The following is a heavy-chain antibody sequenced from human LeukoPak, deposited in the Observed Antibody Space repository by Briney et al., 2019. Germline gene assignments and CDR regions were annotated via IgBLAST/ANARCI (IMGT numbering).Heavy chain of an antibody. D-gene: IGHD1-26*01. CDR2: IYYSGST. CDR3: ARRYGSGSFYYFDY. CDR1: GGSISSSSYY. V-gene: IGHV4-39*01. Sequence: SETLSLTCTVSGGSISSSSYYWCWIRQPPGKGLEWIGSIYYSGSTYYNPSLKSRVTISVDTSKNQFSLKQSSVTAADTAVYYCARRYGSGSFYYFDYWGQGTLVTVSS. J-gene: IGHJ4*02.